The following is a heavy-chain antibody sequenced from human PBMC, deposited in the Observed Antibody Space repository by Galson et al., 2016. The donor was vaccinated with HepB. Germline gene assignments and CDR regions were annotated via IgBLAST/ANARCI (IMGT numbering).Heavy chain of an antibody. CDR2: ISASGGST. D-gene: IGHD2-2*01. J-gene: IGHJ4*02. Sequence: SLRLSCAASGFSFTSSAMSWVRQAPGKGLEWVSAISASGGSTYYADSVKGRFTVSRDNSKNTLFLQMNSLRAEDTAVYYCAKDIQMGVPAAFDYWGQGTLVSVS. V-gene: IGHV3-23*01. CDR3: AKDIQMGVPAAFDY. CDR1: GFSFTSSA.